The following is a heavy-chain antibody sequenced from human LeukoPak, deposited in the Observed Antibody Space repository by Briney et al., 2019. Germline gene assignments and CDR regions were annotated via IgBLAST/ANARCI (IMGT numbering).Heavy chain of an antibody. V-gene: IGHV1-69*05. CDR3: ARDFSDSHPDAFDI. CDR1: GGTFSSYA. Sequence: ASVKVSCKASGGTFSSYAISWVRQAPGQGLEWMGGIIPIFGTANYAQKFQGRVTITTDESTSTAYMELSSLRSEDTAVYYCARDFSDSHPDAFDIWGQGTMVTVSS. CDR2: IIPIFGTA. D-gene: IGHD2-21*02. J-gene: IGHJ3*02.